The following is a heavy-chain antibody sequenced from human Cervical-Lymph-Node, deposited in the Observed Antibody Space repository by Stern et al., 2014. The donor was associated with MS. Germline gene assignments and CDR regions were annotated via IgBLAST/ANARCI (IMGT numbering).Heavy chain of an antibody. CDR3: AREHHGGNFAA. CDR1: GATFSTNG. Sequence: QMQLVQSGAEVKKPGSSVKVSCKVSGATFSTNGISWVRQGPGQGLEWMGSIVPIFEKSKYAQKFRGRVSITADESTNTAYMELTSLTSEDTGVYYCAREHHGGNFAAWGQGTLVTVSS. J-gene: IGHJ5*02. CDR2: IVPIFEKS. V-gene: IGHV1-69*01. D-gene: IGHD4-23*01.